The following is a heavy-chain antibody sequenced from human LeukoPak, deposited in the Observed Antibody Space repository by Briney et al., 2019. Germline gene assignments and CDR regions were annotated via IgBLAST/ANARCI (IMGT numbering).Heavy chain of an antibody. CDR2: IWYDGSNK. CDR3: ARDLGVYASTPDY. J-gene: IGHJ4*02. V-gene: IGHV3-33*08. Sequence: PGGSLRLSCAASGFTFSSYEMNWVRQAPGKGLEWVAVIWYDGSNKYYAGSVKGRFTISRDNSKNTLYLQMNSLRAEDTAVYYCARDLGVYASTPDYWGQGTLVTVSS. D-gene: IGHD2-8*01. CDR1: GFTFSSYE.